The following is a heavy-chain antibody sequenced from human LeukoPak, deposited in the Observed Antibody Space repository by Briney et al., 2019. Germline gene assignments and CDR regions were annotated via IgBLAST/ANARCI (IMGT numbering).Heavy chain of an antibody. V-gene: IGHV3-23*01. D-gene: IGHD3-22*01. Sequence: GGSLRLSCAASGFTFSSFAMTWVRQAPGKGLEWVSVISGSGSKTYYADSVKGRFTLSRDNSNRTLFLEMSSRRVEDTAVYYCAREGTYYDSSGYYVSWGQGTLVTVS. CDR3: AREGTYYDSSGYYVS. CDR1: GFTFSSFA. CDR2: ISGSGSKT. J-gene: IGHJ5*02.